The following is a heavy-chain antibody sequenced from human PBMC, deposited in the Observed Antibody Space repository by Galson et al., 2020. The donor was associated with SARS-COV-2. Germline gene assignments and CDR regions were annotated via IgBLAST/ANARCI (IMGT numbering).Heavy chain of an antibody. CDR2: INHSGST. J-gene: IGHJ6*03. CDR3: ARSARQQWLVSIFSYYYYYMDV. D-gene: IGHD6-19*01. Sequence: SETLSLTCAVYGGSFSGYYWSWIRQPPGKGLEWIGAINHSGSTNYNPSLKSRVTISLDTSKNQFSLKLRSVIAADTAVYYCARSARQQWLVSIFSYYYYYMDVWGKGTTVTVSS. CDR1: GGSFSGYY. V-gene: IGHV4-34*01.